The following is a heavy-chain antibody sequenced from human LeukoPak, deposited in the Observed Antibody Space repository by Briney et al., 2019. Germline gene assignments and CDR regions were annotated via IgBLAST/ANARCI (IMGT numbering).Heavy chain of an antibody. CDR3: AKRRTPGIVVPFDI. Sequence: GGSLRLSCAASEFTFSSYGMHWVRQAPGKGLEWVAVISYDGSNKYYADSVKGRFTISRDNSKNTLYLQMNSLRAEDTAVYYCAKRRTPGIVVPFDIWGQGTMVTVSS. J-gene: IGHJ3*02. CDR1: EFTFSSYG. CDR2: ISYDGSNK. V-gene: IGHV3-30*18. D-gene: IGHD1-26*01.